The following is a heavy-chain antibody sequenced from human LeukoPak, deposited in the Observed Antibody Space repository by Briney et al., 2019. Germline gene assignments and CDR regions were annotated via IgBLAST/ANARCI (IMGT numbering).Heavy chain of an antibody. CDR1: GGSISSYY. D-gene: IGHD3-9*01. CDR2: IYYSGST. CDR3: ARGRPYDILTGYYPD. J-gene: IGHJ4*02. Sequence: PSETLSLTCTVSGGSISSYYWSWIRQPPGKGLEWIGYIYYSGSTNYNPSLKSRVTISVDTSKNQFSLKLSSVTAADTAVYYCARGRPYDILTGYYPDWGQGTLVTVSS. V-gene: IGHV4-59*01.